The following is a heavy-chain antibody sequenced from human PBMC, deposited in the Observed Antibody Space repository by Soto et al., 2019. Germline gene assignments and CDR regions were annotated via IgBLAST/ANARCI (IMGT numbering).Heavy chain of an antibody. CDR1: GFTFRSYG. CDR2: ISNDGTNK. D-gene: IGHD2-15*01. J-gene: IGHJ6*02. Sequence: PGGSLRLSCAASGFTFRSYGMHRVRQAPGKGLEWLAVISNDGTNKYLADSVKGRLTLSRDNSRNTLSLEINNLRPEDTAVYYCGKDTLDCSGGDCPLYYYYGMDVWGQGTTVTVSS. CDR3: GKDTLDCSGGDCPLYYYYGMDV. V-gene: IGHV3-30*18.